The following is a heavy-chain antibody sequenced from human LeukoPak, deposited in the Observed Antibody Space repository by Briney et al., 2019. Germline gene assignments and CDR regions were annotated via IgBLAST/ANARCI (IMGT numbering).Heavy chain of an antibody. CDR1: GYTFTGYY. D-gene: IGHD6-19*01. J-gene: IGHJ3*02. V-gene: IGHV1-2*04. Sequence: ASVKVSCKASGYTFTGYYMHWVRQAPGQGLEWMGWINPNSGGTNYAQKFQGWVTMTRDTSISTAYMELSRLRSDDTAVYYCARDGSGWYDGAFDIWGQGTMVTVSS. CDR3: ARDGSGWYDGAFDI. CDR2: INPNSGGT.